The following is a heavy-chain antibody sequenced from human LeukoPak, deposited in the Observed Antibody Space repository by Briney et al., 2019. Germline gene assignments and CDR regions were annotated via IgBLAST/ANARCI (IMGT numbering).Heavy chain of an antibody. CDR1: GGSISRGDYS. CDR2: IYYSGST. J-gene: IGHJ4*02. D-gene: IGHD1-14*01. V-gene: IGHV4-31*03. Sequence: SETLSLTCTVSGGSISRGDYSWSWIRQHPGKGLEWIGYIYYSGSTYYNPSLKSRVTISVDTSKNLFSLKLSSVTAADSAVYYCARVTNTGLIDYWGQGTLVTVSS. CDR3: ARVTNTGLIDY.